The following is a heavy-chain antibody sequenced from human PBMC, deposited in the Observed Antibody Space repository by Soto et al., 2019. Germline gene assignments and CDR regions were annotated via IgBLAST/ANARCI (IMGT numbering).Heavy chain of an antibody. CDR2: ISGSGGST. Sequence: GGSLRLSCAASGFTFSSYAMSWVRQAPGKGLEWVSAISGSGGSTYYADSVKGRFTISRDNSKNTLYLQMNSLRAEDTAVYYCAKERRITMIVVVITPDDWGQGTLVTVSS. CDR3: AKERRITMIVVVITPDD. V-gene: IGHV3-23*01. CDR1: GFTFSSYA. D-gene: IGHD3-22*01. J-gene: IGHJ4*02.